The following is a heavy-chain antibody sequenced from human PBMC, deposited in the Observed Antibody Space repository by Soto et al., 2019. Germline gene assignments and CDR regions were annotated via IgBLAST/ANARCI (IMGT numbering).Heavy chain of an antibody. Sequence: GGSLRLSCAASGFTFSSYSMNWVRQAPGKGLEWVSYISSSSSTIYYAASVNGRLTISRDNAKNSLYLQMNSLRDEDTAVYYCARGGHIVLMVYAGVDYWGQGTLVTVSS. CDR1: GFTFSSYS. CDR3: ARGGHIVLMVYAGVDY. J-gene: IGHJ4*02. V-gene: IGHV3-48*02. CDR2: ISSSSSTI. D-gene: IGHD2-8*01.